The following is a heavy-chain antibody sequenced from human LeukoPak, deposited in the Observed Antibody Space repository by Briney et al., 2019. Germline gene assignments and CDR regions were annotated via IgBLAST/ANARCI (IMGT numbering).Heavy chain of an antibody. V-gene: IGHV4-59*08. D-gene: IGHD1-26*01. CDR3: ASGNYYQDY. Sequence: SVTLSFTSSVSGASINPNYWVWLPQRPGQGLEWIGYVFYNGKTSYNPSLKSRVTISADTSKNQFSLKMNSVTAADTAVYYCASGNYYQDYWGQGTVVTVSP. CDR1: GASINPNY. J-gene: IGHJ4*02. CDR2: VFYNGKT.